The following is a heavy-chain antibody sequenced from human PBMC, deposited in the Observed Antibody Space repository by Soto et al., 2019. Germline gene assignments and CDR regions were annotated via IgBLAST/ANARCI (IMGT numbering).Heavy chain of an antibody. D-gene: IGHD1-26*01. CDR3: ASLVAALRQIDY. Sequence: ASVKVSCKASGYTFTSYAMHWVRQAPGQRLEWMGWINAGNGNTKYSQKFQGRVTITRDTSASTAYMELSSLRSEDTAVYYCASLVAALRQIDYWGQGTLVTVSS. J-gene: IGHJ4*02. V-gene: IGHV1-3*01. CDR1: GYTFTSYA. CDR2: INAGNGNT.